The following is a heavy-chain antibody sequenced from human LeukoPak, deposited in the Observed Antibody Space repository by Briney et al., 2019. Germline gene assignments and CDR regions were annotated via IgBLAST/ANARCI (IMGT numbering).Heavy chain of an antibody. Sequence: SETLSLTCTVSGDSLSSYYWSWIRQPPGKGLEWIGSIYYSGSTYYNPSLKSRVTISVDTSKNQFSLKLSSVTAADTAVYYCARRYYDSSGYYHFDYWGQGTLVTVSS. CDR1: GDSLSSYY. D-gene: IGHD3-22*01. CDR3: ARRYYDSSGYYHFDY. V-gene: IGHV4-39*01. J-gene: IGHJ4*02. CDR2: IYYSGST.